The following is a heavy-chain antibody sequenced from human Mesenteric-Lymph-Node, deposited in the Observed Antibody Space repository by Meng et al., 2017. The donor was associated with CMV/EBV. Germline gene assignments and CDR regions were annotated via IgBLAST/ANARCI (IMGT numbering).Heavy chain of an antibody. D-gene: IGHD3-22*01. CDR2: ISASGGST. CDR3: ASPGTIIVVVRGNWFDP. V-gene: IGHV3-23*01. J-gene: IGHJ5*02. CDR1: GFTFSIYW. Sequence: GESLKISCAVSGFTFSIYWMHWVRQAPGKGLEWVSAISASGGSTYYADSVKGRFTISRDISKNTVYLQMSSLRAEDTAIYYCASPGTIIVVVRGNWFDPWGQGTLVTVSS.